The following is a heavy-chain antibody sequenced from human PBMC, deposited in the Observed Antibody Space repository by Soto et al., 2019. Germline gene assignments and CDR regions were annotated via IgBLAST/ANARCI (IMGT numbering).Heavy chain of an antibody. CDR1: GFSLSTSGVG. Sequence: QITLKESGPTLVKPTQTLTLTCTFSGFSLSTSGVGVGWISQPPGKALEWLALIYWDDDKRYSPSVKSSLTITKDTSKNQVVLTLTYMDPVDTATYYCAHRRVEYYGSGSYRHYYYYGMDVWGQGTTVTVSS. CDR2: IYWDDDK. J-gene: IGHJ6*02. CDR3: AHRRVEYYGSGSYRHYYYYGMDV. V-gene: IGHV2-5*02. D-gene: IGHD3-10*01.